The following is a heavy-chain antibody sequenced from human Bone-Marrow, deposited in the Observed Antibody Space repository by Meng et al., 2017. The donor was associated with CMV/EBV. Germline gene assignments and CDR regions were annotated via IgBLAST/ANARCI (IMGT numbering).Heavy chain of an antibody. CDR1: GYTFTSEG. V-gene: IGHV1-18*01. CDR2: IRAYNGKT. CDR3: ARDSLTIFAPITFDY. D-gene: IGHD3-3*01. J-gene: IGHJ4*02. Sequence: AGYTFTSEGISRVRQATRQGLEWVGWIRAYNGKTNYAQKLQGRVTMTTDTSTSTAYMELRSLRSDDTAVYYCARDSLTIFAPITFDYWGQGTLVTVSS.